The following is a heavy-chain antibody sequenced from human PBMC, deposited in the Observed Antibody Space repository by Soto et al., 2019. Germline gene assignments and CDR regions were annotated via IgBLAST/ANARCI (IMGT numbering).Heavy chain of an antibody. CDR1: GFTFSSYS. Sequence: GGSLRLSCAASGFTFSSYSMNWVRQAPGKGLEWVSSISSSSTYIYYADSVKGRFTISRDNAKNSLYLQMNSLRAEDTAVYYWASQVDPDHSSSWVEGDSFEFWGQGIRV. V-gene: IGHV3-21*01. CDR2: ISSSSTYI. J-gene: IGHJ3*01. D-gene: IGHD6-13*01. CDR3: ASQVDPDHSSSWVEGDSFEF.